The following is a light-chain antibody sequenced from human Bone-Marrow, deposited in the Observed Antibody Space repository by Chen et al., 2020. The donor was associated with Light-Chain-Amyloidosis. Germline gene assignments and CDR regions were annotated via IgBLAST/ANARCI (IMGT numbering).Light chain of an antibody. Sequence: QSALTQPASVAGSPGQSITISCTGTSSDVGSDNHVLWYQQPPDKDPKLMIYEVTNRPSWVPDRFSGSKSDNTASLTVSGLQTEDEADYFCSSYTITNTLVFGSGTRVTVL. V-gene: IGLV2-14*01. CDR1: SSDVGSDNH. J-gene: IGLJ1*01. CDR2: EVT. CDR3: SSYTITNTLV.